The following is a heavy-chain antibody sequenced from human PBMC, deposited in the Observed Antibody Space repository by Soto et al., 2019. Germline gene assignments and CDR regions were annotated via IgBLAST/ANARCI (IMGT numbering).Heavy chain of an antibody. Sequence: GGSLRLSCAVSGVTLSNVWMNWVHQAPGKGPEWVGRIKSKTDGGTTDYASPVKGRFTISRDDSENTLYLQMNSLKTEDTAVYFCSHGYYQYFASWGQGTLVTVSS. CDR2: IKSKTDGGTT. CDR1: GVTLSNVW. J-gene: IGHJ4*02. D-gene: IGHD5-18*01. CDR3: SHGYYQYFAS. V-gene: IGHV3-15*07.